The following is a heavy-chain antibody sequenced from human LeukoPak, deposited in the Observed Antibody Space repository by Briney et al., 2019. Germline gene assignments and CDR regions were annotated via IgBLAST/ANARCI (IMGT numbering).Heavy chain of an antibody. Sequence: PSETLSLTCAVSGGSITSDNWWSWVRQSPGKGLEWIGEIYHSGGTNCNPSLKGRVTISVDKSNNHFSLRLASVTAADTAVYYCARTFGYSGSWYFFDYWGQGTLVTVSS. J-gene: IGHJ4*01. D-gene: IGHD6-13*01. CDR3: ARTFGYSGSWYFFDY. CDR2: IYHSGGT. V-gene: IGHV4-4*02. CDR1: GGSITSDNW.